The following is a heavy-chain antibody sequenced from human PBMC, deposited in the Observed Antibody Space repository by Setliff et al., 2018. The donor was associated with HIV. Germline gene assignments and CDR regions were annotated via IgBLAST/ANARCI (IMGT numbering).Heavy chain of an antibody. Sequence: SVKVSCKASGGTFSNFALSWVRQAPGQGLEWVGGIIPMFGSTTYAQKFYGRVTITADESTDTVEMELTSLTSEDTAMYYCARDDHYYDMGSIYSDWYFDVWGPATQVTVSS. V-gene: IGHV1-69*13. CDR1: GGTFSNFA. D-gene: IGHD3-22*01. CDR2: IIPMFGST. J-gene: IGHJ2*01. CDR3: ARDDHYYDMGSIYSDWYFDV.